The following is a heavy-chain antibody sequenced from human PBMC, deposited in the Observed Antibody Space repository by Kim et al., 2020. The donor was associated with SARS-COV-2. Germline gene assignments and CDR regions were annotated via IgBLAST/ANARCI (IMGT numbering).Heavy chain of an antibody. Sequence: SRASYADSVKGRFTVSRDNAKNTLYLQMNSLRAEDTAVYYCARGHMTFDCWGQGTLVTVSS. CDR3: ARGHMTFDC. CDR2: SRA. D-gene: IGHD2-21*01. V-gene: IGHV3-74*01. J-gene: IGHJ4*02.